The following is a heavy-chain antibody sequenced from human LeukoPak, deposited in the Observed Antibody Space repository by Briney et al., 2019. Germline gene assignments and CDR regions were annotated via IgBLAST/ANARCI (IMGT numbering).Heavy chain of an antibody. CDR3: AREDGEVGARDRGWFDP. J-gene: IGHJ5*02. D-gene: IGHD1-26*01. CDR2: SRNKANSYTT. V-gene: IGHV3-72*01. Sequence: GGSLRLSCAASGFTFSDHYMDWVRQAPGKGLEWVGRSRNKANSYTTEYAASVKGRFTISRDDSKNSLYLQMNSLKTEDTAVYYCAREDGEVGARDRGWFDPWGQETLVTVSS. CDR1: GFTFSDHY.